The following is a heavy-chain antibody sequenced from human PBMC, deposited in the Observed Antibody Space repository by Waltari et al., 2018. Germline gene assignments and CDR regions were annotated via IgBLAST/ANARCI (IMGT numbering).Heavy chain of an antibody. V-gene: IGHV3-48*03. CDR3: ARGIAADGGGGY. CDR2: ISSTGDTI. D-gene: IGHD6-13*01. Sequence: EVHLVESGGGLVQPGGSLGLSGPASGFTLLGYEIDCVRQAPGKGLEWISYISSTGDTIYYADSVKGRFTISRDNAKNTLYLQMKRLRADDTALYYCARGIAADGGGGYWGQGILVTVSS. J-gene: IGHJ4*02. CDR1: GFTLLGYE.